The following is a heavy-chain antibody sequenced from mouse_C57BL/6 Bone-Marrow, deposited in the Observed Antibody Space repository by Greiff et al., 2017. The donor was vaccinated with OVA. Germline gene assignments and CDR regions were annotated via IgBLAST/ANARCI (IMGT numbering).Heavy chain of an antibody. V-gene: IGHV3-6*01. D-gene: IGHD1-1*02. CDR3: ARDGTFYAMDY. CDR2: ISYDGSN. J-gene: IGHJ4*01. CDR1: GYSITSCYY. Sequence: ESGPGLVKPSQSLSLTCSVSGYSITSCYYWYWIRQFPGNKLEWMGYISYDGSNNYNPSLKNRISITRDTSKNQFFMKLNSVTTEDTATYYCARDGTFYAMDYWGQGTSVTVSS.